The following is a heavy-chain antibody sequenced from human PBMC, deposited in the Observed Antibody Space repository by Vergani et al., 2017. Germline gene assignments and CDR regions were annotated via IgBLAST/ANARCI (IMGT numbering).Heavy chain of an antibody. Sequence: EVQLVESGGGLVKPGGSLRLSCAASGFTFSSYSMNWVRQAPGKGLEWVSSISSSSSYIYYAVSVKGRFTLSRDNAKNSLYLQMNSLRAEDTAVYYCARDRDIQLWSPSGMDVWGQGTTVTVSS. V-gene: IGHV3-21*01. CDR2: ISSSSSYI. D-gene: IGHD5-18*01. CDR1: GFTFSSYS. J-gene: IGHJ6*02. CDR3: ARDRDIQLWSPSGMDV.